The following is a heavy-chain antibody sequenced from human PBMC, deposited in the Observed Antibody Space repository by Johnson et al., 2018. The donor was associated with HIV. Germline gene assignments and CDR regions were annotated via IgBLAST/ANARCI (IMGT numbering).Heavy chain of an antibody. J-gene: IGHJ3*02. D-gene: IGHD6-19*01. CDR1: GFTVSSNY. CDR2: IYSGDTT. CDR3: AKDIASGYTNGGTLDI. V-gene: IGHV3-53*01. Sequence: VESGGGLLQPGGSLRLSCAASGFTVSSNYMSWVRQAPGKGLEWVSVIYSGDTTYYADSVKGRFAISRDNAKNSLYLQMNSLRAADTALYYCAKDIASGYTNGGTLDIWGQGTMVTVSS.